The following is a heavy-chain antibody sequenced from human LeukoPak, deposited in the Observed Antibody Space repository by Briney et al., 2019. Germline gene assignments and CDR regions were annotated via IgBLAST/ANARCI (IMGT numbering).Heavy chain of an antibody. D-gene: IGHD1-26*01. Sequence: RTGGSLRLSCAASGFTFSTYAVTWIRQAPGKGLEWVSLISNGGDKTYYADSVKGRFTISRDNSKNMLYLQMNSLRDEDTAVYYCAKERWADPYDAFDIWGQGTMVTVSS. V-gene: IGHV3-23*01. CDR3: AKERWADPYDAFDI. J-gene: IGHJ3*02. CDR2: ISNGGDKT. CDR1: GFTFSTYA.